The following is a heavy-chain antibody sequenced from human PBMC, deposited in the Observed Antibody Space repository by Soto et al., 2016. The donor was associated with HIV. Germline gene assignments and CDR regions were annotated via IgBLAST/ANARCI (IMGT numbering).Heavy chain of an antibody. V-gene: IGHV1-69*01. J-gene: IGHJ6*03. Sequence: QVQLVQSGAEVKKPGSSVKVSCKASGGTFSSSDISWVRQARGQGLEWLGGIIPFLGTANYAQKFQGRVTITADESTSTAYMELSSLRSEDTAVYYCARVSSGWENYYYYYYMDVWGKGTTVTVSS. CDR3: ARVSSGWENYYYYYYMDV. CDR2: IIPFLGTA. CDR1: GGTFSSSD. D-gene: IGHD6-19*01.